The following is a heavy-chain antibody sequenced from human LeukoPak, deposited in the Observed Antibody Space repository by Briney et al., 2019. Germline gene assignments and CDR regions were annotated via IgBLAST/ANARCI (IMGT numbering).Heavy chain of an antibody. D-gene: IGHD3-16*01. CDR3: AKHEGGSTNV. Sequence: GGSLRLSCAASGLTFSTYAMSWVRQAPGKGLEWVSAITASGGSTYYADSVKGRFTISRDNSKNTLNLQMNSLRAEDTAVYYCAKHEGGSTNVWGQGTTVTVSS. CDR2: ITASGGST. J-gene: IGHJ6*02. CDR1: GLTFSTYA. V-gene: IGHV3-23*01.